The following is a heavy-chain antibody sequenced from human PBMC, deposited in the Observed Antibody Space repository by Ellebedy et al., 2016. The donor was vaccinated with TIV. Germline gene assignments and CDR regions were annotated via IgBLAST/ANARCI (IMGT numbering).Heavy chain of an antibody. J-gene: IGHJ2*01. Sequence: MPSETLSLTCTVSGGSFSNYFWHWIRQPPGKGLEWIGYITHTGSTNLNTHLKSRVAVSLDMSRNQFSLKLSSLTAADTAVYYCARRSITMVRGSFDLWGRGTLVTVSS. CDR1: GGSFSNYF. D-gene: IGHD3-10*01. CDR2: ITHTGST. V-gene: IGHV4-59*08. CDR3: ARRSITMVRGSFDL.